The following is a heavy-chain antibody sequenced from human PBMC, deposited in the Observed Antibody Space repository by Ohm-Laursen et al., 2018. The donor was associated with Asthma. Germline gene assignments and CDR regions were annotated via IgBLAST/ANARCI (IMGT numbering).Heavy chain of an antibody. CDR2: IYSTGST. Sequence: SETLSLTCTLSGASFSTYYWGWIRQPPGKGLEWIGYIYSTGSTKYNPSLESRVTISVDTSKNQFSLKLSSVTAADTAVYYCARGPIIEVYESSGYYLDYWGQGTLVTVSS. V-gene: IGHV4-59*01. CDR1: GASFSTYY. J-gene: IGHJ4*02. D-gene: IGHD3-22*01. CDR3: ARGPIIEVYESSGYYLDY.